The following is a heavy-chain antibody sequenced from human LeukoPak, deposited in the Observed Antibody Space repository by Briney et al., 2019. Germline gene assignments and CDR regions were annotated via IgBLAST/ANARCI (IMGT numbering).Heavy chain of an antibody. CDR1: GGSISSYY. CDR2: IYYSGST. J-gene: IGHJ4*02. CDR3: ARAPHRFSPDY. V-gene: IGHV4-59*01. Sequence: SEPLSLPFPVSGGSISSYYWSWIRQPPGKGLEWIGYIYYSGSTNYNPSLKSRVTISVDTSKNQFSLKLSSVTAADTAVYYCARAPHRFSPDYWGQGTLVTVSS. D-gene: IGHD3-3*01.